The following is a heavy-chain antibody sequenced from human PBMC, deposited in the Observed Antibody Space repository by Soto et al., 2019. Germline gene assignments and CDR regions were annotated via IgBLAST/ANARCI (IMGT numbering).Heavy chain of an antibody. Sequence: SETLSLTCTVSAGSITTGGYYWSWIRQLPGKGLEWIGHRYYSESTYYNPSLKSRVSIAFDTSKNQFSLKLSFVTAADTAMYYCARTKCSGGSCYSWSLDYWGEGTPVTVAS. CDR2: RYYSEST. CDR1: AGSITTGGYY. D-gene: IGHD2-15*01. V-gene: IGHV4-31*03. J-gene: IGHJ4*02. CDR3: ARTKCSGGSCYSWSLDY.